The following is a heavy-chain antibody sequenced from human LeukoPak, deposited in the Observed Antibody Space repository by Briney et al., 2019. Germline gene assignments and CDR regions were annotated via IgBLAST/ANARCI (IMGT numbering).Heavy chain of an antibody. D-gene: IGHD5-18*01. Sequence: SETLSLTCAVYGGSFSGYYWSWIRQPPGKGLEWIGEINDSGSTNYNPSLKSRVTISVDTSNNRVSLKVDSVTAADTAVYYCARRAGYDYGQIDHWGRGALVTVSS. J-gene: IGHJ4*02. CDR2: INDSGST. CDR1: GGSFSGYY. V-gene: IGHV4-34*01. CDR3: ARRAGYDYGQIDH.